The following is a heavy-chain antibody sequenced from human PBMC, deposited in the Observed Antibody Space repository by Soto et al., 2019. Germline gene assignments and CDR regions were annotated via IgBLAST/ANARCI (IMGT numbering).Heavy chain of an antibody. Sequence: GSMRSSCAASVFTFSGSAMHWVRQASGKGLEWVGRIRSKANSYATAYAASVKGRFTISRDDSKNTAYLQMNSLKTEDTAVYYCTRSTVTTWLDYWGQGTLVTVSS. D-gene: IGHD4-17*01. V-gene: IGHV3-73*01. CDR3: TRSTVTTWLDY. J-gene: IGHJ4*02. CDR2: IRSKANSYAT. CDR1: VFTFSGSA.